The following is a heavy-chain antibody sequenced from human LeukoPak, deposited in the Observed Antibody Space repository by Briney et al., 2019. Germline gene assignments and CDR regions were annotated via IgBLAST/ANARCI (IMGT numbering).Heavy chain of an antibody. CDR1: GYTFTSYG. CDR3: ARPLNQYYDFWSGSAFDI. V-gene: IGHV1-18*01. D-gene: IGHD3-3*01. Sequence: GASVKASCKASGYTFTSYGISWVRQAPGQGLEWMGWISAYNGNTNYAQKLQGRVTMTTDTSTSTAYMELRSLRSDDTAVYYCARPLNQYYDFWSGSAFDIWGQGTMVTVSS. CDR2: ISAYNGNT. J-gene: IGHJ3*02.